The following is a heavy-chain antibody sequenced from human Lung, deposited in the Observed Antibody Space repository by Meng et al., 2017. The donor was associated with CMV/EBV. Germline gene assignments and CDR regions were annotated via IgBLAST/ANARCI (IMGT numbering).Heavy chain of an antibody. V-gene: IGHV4-39*07. CDR2: IFHSGST. D-gene: IGHD2-2*01. J-gene: IGHJ4*01. CDR1: GCSISSISYY. CDR3: ARIFGVYCSSTSCFGWYFDY. Sequence: SKTRSLXCNVSGCSISSISYYWGWIRQPPGKWLEGIRNIFHSGSTYYSPSLKSRVTISVETSKNQCSLKLSSVTAADTAVYYCARIFGVYCSSTSCFGWYFDYWGQGXLVTVSS.